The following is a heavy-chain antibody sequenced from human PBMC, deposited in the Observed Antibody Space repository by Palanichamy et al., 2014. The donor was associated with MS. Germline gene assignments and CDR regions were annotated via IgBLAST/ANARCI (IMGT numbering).Heavy chain of an antibody. J-gene: IGHJ4*02. CDR2: ST. CDR3: ARTYESRHFFDS. V-gene: IGHV4-4*09. D-gene: IGHD5-12*01. Sequence: STNYNPSLKSRVTISVDTSKNQFSLKLNSVTAADTAVYYCARTYESRHFFDSWGQGTLVTVSP.